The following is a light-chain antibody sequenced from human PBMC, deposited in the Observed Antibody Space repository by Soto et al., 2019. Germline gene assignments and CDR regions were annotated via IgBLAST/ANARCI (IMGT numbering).Light chain of an antibody. CDR3: QQYGSSPPLT. V-gene: IGKV3-20*01. CDR2: GAS. J-gene: IGKJ4*01. Sequence: EIVLTQSPVTLSLSPGERATLSCRASQSVSNNYLAWYQQKPGQAPRLLIYGASSRATGIPDRFSGSGSGTDFTLTISRLEPEDFAVYYCQQYGSSPPLTFGGGTKVDIK. CDR1: QSVSNNY.